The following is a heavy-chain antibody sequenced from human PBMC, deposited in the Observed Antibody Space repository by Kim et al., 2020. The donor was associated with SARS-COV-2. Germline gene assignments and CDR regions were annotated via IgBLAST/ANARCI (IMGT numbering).Heavy chain of an antibody. D-gene: IGHD3-3*01. J-gene: IGHJ4*02. Sequence: GKGRLTLSRNNSKNNLNMQLNSLRAEDTAVYYCARDDYDFWSGYYEVDYWGQGTLVTVSS. V-gene: IGHV3-30*07. CDR3: ARDDYDFWSGYYEVDY.